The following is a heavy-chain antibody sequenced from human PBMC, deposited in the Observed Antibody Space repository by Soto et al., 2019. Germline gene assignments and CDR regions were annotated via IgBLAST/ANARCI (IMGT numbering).Heavy chain of an antibody. V-gene: IGHV4-34*01. CDR1: GGSISRCGYS. J-gene: IGHJ5*02. D-gene: IGHD6-19*01. Sequence: PSETLSLTRAVSGGSISRCGYSWSWIRQPPGKGLEWIGEINHSGSTNYNPSLKSRVTISVDTSKNQFSLKLSSVTAADTAVYYCARAGIAVAGNPFDPWGQGTLVTVSS. CDR3: ARAGIAVAGNPFDP. CDR2: INHSGST.